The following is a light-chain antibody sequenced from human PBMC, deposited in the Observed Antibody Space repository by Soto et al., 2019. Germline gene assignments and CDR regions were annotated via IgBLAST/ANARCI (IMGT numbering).Light chain of an antibody. CDR1: SSNIGTNT. Sequence: QSALTQAPSASESPGQSITISCSGGSSNIGTNTVNWYQQLPGSAPKLVIFSNDRRPSGVPDRFSGSKSGTSASLAISGLQSEDEADYYCSSWDGGLNGPVFGGGTKVTVL. V-gene: IGLV1-44*01. J-gene: IGLJ2*01. CDR2: SND. CDR3: SSWDGGLNGPV.